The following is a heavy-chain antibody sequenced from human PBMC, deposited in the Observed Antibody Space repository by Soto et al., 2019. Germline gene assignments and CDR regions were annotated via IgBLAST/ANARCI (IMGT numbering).Heavy chain of an antibody. CDR1: GGTFSSYA. J-gene: IGHJ2*01. Sequence: QVQLVQSGAEVKKPGSPVKVSCKASGGTFSSYAISWVRQAPGQGLEWMGGIIPIFGTASYAQKFQGRVTITADEYTSTAYMELSSLRSEDTAVYYCAREPRQQLVHFDLWGRGTLVTVSS. V-gene: IGHV1-69*12. CDR3: AREPRQQLVHFDL. D-gene: IGHD6-13*01. CDR2: IIPIFGTA.